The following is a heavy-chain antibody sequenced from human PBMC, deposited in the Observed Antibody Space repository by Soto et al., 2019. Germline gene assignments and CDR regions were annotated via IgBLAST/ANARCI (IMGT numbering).Heavy chain of an antibody. J-gene: IGHJ4*02. D-gene: IGHD3-9*01. CDR2: ISWDGKK. CDR3: AHRRGDLLTGHYYFDS. V-gene: IGHV2-5*02. CDR1: GFSLNTRGVG. Sequence: ITLKESGPTLVKPTQTLTLTCTFSGFSLNTRGVGVGWIRQPPGKALEWLALISWDGKKRYTPSLKSRLTITKDTPENPVVLTIPNIDPVHTATYYFAHRRGDLLTGHYYFDSWGQGTLVTVSS.